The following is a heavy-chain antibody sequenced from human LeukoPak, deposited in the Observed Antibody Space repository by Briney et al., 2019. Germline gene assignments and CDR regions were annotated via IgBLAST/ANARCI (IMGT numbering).Heavy chain of an antibody. Sequence: PGGSLRLSCAASGLTFSSYAMHWVRQAPGKGLEWVAVISYDGSNKYYADSVKGRFTISRDNSKNTLYLQMNSLRAEDTAVYYCANAYYYYYYMDVWGKGTTVTVSS. J-gene: IGHJ6*03. CDR3: ANAYYYYYYMDV. CDR1: GLTFSSYA. V-gene: IGHV3-30*04. CDR2: ISYDGSNK.